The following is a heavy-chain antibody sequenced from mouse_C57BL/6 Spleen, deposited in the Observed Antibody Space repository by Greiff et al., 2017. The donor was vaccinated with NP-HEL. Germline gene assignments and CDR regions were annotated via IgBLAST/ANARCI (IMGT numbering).Heavy chain of an antibody. CDR1: GYAFTSYW. Sequence: VQLQQPGAELVKPGASVKLSCKASGYAFTSYWMHWVKQRPGQGLEWIGMIHPNSGSTNYNEKFKSKATLTVDKSSSTAYMQLSSLTSEDSAVYVCARAGAYGYGGFAYWGQGTLVTVSA. J-gene: IGHJ3*01. D-gene: IGHD2-2*01. V-gene: IGHV1-64*01. CDR3: ARAGAYGYGGFAY. CDR2: IHPNSGST.